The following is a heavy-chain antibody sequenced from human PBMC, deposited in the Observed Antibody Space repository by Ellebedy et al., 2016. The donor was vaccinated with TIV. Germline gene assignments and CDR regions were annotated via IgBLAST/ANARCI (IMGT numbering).Heavy chain of an antibody. V-gene: IGHV3-21*01. Sequence: PGGSLRLSCAASGFTFSSFTMNWVRQAPGKGLEWVSSISSSGTYIHNAESVKGRFTISRDNAKNSLYLQMNSLRAEDTAVYYCARPAASYSSSWYDFDCWGQGTLVTVSS. D-gene: IGHD6-13*01. CDR2: ISSSGTYI. J-gene: IGHJ4*02. CDR3: ARPAASYSSSWYDFDC. CDR1: GFTFSSFT.